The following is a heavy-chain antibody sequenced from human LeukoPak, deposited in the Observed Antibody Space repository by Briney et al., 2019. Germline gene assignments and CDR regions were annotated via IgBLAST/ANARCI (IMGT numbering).Heavy chain of an antibody. V-gene: IGHV3-11*01. CDR3: ANPTYYYDSSGYPAVDV. CDR2: ISSSGSTI. J-gene: IGHJ6*02. D-gene: IGHD3-22*01. Sequence: GGSLRLSCAASGFTFSDYYMSWIRQAPGKGLEWVSYISSSGSTIYYADSVKGRFTISRDNSKNTLYLQMNSLRAEDTAVYYCANPTYYYDSSGYPAVDVWGQGTTVTVSS. CDR1: GFTFSDYY.